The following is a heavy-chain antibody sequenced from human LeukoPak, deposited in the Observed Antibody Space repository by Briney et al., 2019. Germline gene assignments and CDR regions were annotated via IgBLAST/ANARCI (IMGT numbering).Heavy chain of an antibody. D-gene: IGHD2-21*01. Sequence: SETLSPTCAVSGDSISTSNSYWGWIRRPPGKGLEWVGSIYYSGNTYYNPSLKSRVTISVDTSKNQFSLKLSSVTAADTAVYYCAKATYNAGAAAIVMKLVERTSHFDNWGQGILVTVSS. V-gene: IGHV4-39*01. CDR2: IYYSGNT. CDR1: GDSISTSNSY. J-gene: IGHJ4*02. CDR3: AKATYNAGAAAIVMKLVERTSHFDN.